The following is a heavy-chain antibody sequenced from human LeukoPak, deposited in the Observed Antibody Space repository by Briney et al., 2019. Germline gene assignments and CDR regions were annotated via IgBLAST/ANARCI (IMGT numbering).Heavy chain of an antibody. V-gene: IGHV1-46*01. J-gene: IGHJ1*01. D-gene: IGHD6-19*01. Sequence: ASVKVSCKASGYTFTSYYMHWLRQAPGQGLEWMGIINPSGGSTSYAQKFQGRVTMTRDTSTSTVYMELSSLRSEDTAVYYCARDRDSSGWYNGFQHWGQGTLVTVSS. CDR1: GYTFTSYY. CDR2: INPSGGST. CDR3: ARDRDSSGWYNGFQH.